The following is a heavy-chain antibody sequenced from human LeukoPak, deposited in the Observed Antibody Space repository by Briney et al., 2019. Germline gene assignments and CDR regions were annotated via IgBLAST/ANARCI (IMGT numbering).Heavy chain of an antibody. Sequence: GGSLRLSCAASGFTVSSNYMSWVRQAPGKGLEWVSVIYSGGSTYYADSVKGRFTNSRDNSKNTLYLQMNSLRAEDTAVYYCAREFRAVAGTWFFDYWGQGTLVTVSS. CDR2: IYSGGST. CDR1: GFTVSSNY. J-gene: IGHJ4*02. CDR3: AREFRAVAGTWFFDY. D-gene: IGHD6-19*01. V-gene: IGHV3-53*01.